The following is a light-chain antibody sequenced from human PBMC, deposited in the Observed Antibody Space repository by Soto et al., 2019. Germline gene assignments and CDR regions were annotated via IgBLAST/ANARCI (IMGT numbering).Light chain of an antibody. CDR1: SSDVGRYNY. V-gene: IGLV2-14*03. CDR2: EVS. J-gene: IGLJ3*02. CDR3: NSYTSSNTWV. Sequence: QSALTRPASVSGSPGQSITISCTGTSSDVGRYNYVSWYQQHPDKAPKLMIYEVSGRPSGVSDRFSGSKSGNTASLTISGLQAEDEADYYCNSYTSSNTWVFGGGTKLTVL.